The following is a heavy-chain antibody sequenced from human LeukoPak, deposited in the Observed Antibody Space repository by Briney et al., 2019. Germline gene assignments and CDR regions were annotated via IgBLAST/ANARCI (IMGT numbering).Heavy chain of an antibody. J-gene: IGHJ4*02. CDR1: GSTISGFA. Sequence: RLGGALLLSCAAAGSTISGFAMSWGRPAPGKGVGCVSVISGSGGSTYYADSGKGRFTISTDNSKSTVYWQMSSLRAEDTAVYYCAKSMGSIDFDFWDQGTLVTVSS. V-gene: IGHV3-23*01. CDR3: AKSMGSIDFDF. CDR2: ISGSGGST. D-gene: IGHD2/OR15-2a*01.